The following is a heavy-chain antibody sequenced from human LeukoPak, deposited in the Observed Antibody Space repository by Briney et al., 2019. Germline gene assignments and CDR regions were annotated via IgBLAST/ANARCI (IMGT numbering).Heavy chain of an antibody. CDR2: IIPIFGTA. J-gene: IGHJ5*02. V-gene: IGHV1-69*06. Sequence: GASVKVSCKASGGTFSSYAISWVRQAPGQGLEWMGGIIPIFGTANYAQKFQGRVTMTEDTSTDTAYMELSSLRSEDTAVYYCARAYSSSWPNNWFDPWGQGTLVTVSS. D-gene: IGHD6-13*01. CDR3: ARAYSSSWPNNWFDP. CDR1: GGTFSSYA.